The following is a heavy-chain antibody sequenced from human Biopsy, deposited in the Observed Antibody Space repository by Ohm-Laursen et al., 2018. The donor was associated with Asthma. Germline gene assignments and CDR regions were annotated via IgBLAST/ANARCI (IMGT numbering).Heavy chain of an antibody. V-gene: IGHV4-30-2*06. CDR2: IYRNGDP. D-gene: IGHD2-21*02. Sequence: TLSLTCAVSGDSIDSGDYSWTWIRQSPGGGLEWIGYIYRNGDPYYNPTLKNRVTISIDRSKNQFSLRLRSVTAADTAVYYCARGWNCGGDCYSLDSWGQGTLVTVSS. CDR3: ARGWNCGGDCYSLDS. CDR1: GDSIDSGDYS. J-gene: IGHJ4*02.